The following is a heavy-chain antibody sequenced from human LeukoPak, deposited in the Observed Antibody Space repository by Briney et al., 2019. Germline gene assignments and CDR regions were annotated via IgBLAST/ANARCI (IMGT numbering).Heavy chain of an antibody. CDR2: INSDGSST. CDR1: GFTFSSYW. J-gene: IGHJ4*02. D-gene: IGHD3-10*01. CDR3: AREIQEWVTMVRGVTARYRHDYFDY. Sequence: GGSLRLSCAASGFTFSSYWMHWVRQARGKGLVWVSRINSDGSSTSYADSVKGRFTISRDNAKNTLYLQMNSLRAEDTAVYYCAREIQEWVTMVRGVTARYRHDYFDYWGQGTLVTVSS. V-gene: IGHV3-74*01.